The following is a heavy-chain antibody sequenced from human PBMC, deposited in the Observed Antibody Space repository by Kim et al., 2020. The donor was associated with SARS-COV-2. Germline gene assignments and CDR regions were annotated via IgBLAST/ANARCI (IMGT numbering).Heavy chain of an antibody. CDR3: ARGWRIGPFDY. CDR1: GGSFSGYY. Sequence: SETLSLTCAVYGGSFSGYYWSWIRQPPGKGLEWIGEINHSGSTNYNPSLKSRVTISVDTSKNQFSLKLSSVTAADTAVYYCARGWRIGPFDYWGQGTLVTVSS. V-gene: IGHV4-34*01. CDR2: INHSGST. J-gene: IGHJ4*02.